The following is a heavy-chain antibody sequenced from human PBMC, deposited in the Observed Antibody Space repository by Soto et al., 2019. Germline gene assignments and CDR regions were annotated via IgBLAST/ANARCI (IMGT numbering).Heavy chain of an antibody. Sequence: ASVKVSCKASGYTFTGYYMHWVRQAPGQGLEWMGWINPNSGGTNYAQKFQGWVTMTRDTSIGTAYMELSRLRSDDTAVYYCARVREYSSSLDDAFDIWGQGTMVTVSS. V-gene: IGHV1-2*04. CDR1: GYTFTGYY. J-gene: IGHJ3*02. D-gene: IGHD6-6*01. CDR3: ARVREYSSSLDDAFDI. CDR2: INPNSGGT.